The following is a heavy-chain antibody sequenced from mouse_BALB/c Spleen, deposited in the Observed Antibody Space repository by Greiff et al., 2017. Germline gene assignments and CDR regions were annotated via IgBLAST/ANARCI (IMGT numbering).Heavy chain of an antibody. D-gene: IGHD2-3*01. CDR2: ISSGGST. Sequence: EVNLVESGGGLVKPGGSLKLSCAASGFTFSSYAMSWVRQTPEKRLEWVASISSGGSTYYPDSVKGRFTISRDNARNILYLQMSSLRSEDTAMYYCAREWRLLNYFDYWGQGTTLTVSS. V-gene: IGHV5-6-5*01. CDR3: AREWRLLNYFDY. CDR1: GFTFSSYA. J-gene: IGHJ2*01.